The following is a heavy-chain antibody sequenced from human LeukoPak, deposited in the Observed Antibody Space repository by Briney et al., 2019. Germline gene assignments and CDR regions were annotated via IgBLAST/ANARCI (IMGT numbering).Heavy chain of an antibody. V-gene: IGHV3-7*01. Sequence: GGSLRLSCVASGLTFSSYWMTWVRQAPGKGLEWVANIKEDGSAKSYVDSVKGRFTISRDNAKNSLYLQINSLRVEDTAVYYCARDYDYFSGHNLDAFDVWGQGTTVTVSS. CDR2: IKEDGSAK. D-gene: IGHD3-16*01. J-gene: IGHJ3*01. CDR1: GLTFSSYW. CDR3: ARDYDYFSGHNLDAFDV.